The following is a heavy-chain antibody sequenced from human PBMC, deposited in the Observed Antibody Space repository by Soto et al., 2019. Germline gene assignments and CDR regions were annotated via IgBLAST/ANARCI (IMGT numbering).Heavy chain of an antibody. CDR2: ISTYNVNT. V-gene: IGHV1-18*04. CDR3: ARALTVTTALDL. Sequence: QVQLVQSGTEVRKPGASVKVSCKASGYTFTNYGINWVRQAPGQGLEWMGWISTYNVNTYYAQKFKSRATLTTDTSTNTAYMELRSLTSDDTAVYYCARALTVTTALDLWGLGTLVTVSS. J-gene: IGHJ5*02. CDR1: GYTFTNYG. D-gene: IGHD4-17*01.